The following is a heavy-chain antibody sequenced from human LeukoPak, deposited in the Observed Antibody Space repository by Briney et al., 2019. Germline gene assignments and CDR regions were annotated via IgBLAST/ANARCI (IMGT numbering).Heavy chain of an antibody. V-gene: IGHV4-59*01. CDR1: GGSISSYY. D-gene: IGHD5-18*01. J-gene: IGHJ4*02. CDR3: AWGTEDTSMLTY. Sequence: PSETLSLTCTVSGGSISSYYWIWIRQPPGKGLEWIGYIYYSGSTNYNPSLKSRVTISVDTSKNQFSLKLSSVTAADTAIYYCAWGTEDTSMLTYWGQGILVTVSS. CDR2: IYYSGST.